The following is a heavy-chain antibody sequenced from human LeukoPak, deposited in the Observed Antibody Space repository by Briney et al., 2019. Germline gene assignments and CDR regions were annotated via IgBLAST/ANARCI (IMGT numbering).Heavy chain of an antibody. J-gene: IGHJ4*02. CDR2: ISASAAMT. V-gene: IGHV3-23*01. D-gene: IGHD1-26*01. Sequence: GGTLRLSCAASGFTFNNYVMTWVRQAPGKGLEWVSSISASAAMTYYADSVKGRFTVSRDNSNNRLYLQMSGLTAADTAVYYCAKDRSIGTYYTFDHWGQGTLVTVSS. CDR1: GFTFNNYV. CDR3: AKDRSIGTYYTFDH.